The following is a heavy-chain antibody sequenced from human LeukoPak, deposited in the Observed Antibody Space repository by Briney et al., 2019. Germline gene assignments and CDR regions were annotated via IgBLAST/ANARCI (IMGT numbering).Heavy chain of an antibody. Sequence: GASVKVSCKASGGTFSSYAISWVRQAPGQGLEWMGRIIPILGIANYAQKFQGRVTITADKSTSTAYMELSSLRSEDTAVYYCARSSLVSYDSSGYYRGPYYLDYWGQETLVTVSS. CDR3: ARSSLVSYDSSGYYRGPYYLDY. CDR2: IIPILGIA. J-gene: IGHJ4*02. CDR1: GGTFSSYA. V-gene: IGHV1-69*04. D-gene: IGHD3-22*01.